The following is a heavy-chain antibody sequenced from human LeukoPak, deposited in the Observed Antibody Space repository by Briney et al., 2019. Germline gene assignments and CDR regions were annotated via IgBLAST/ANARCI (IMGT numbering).Heavy chain of an antibody. CDR3: ARDSSGYYSHEYWFDP. J-gene: IGHJ5*02. CDR1: GGTFSSYT. Sequence: SVKVSRKASGGTFSSYTISWVRQAPGQGLEWMGRIIPILGIANYAQKFQGRVTITADKSTSTAYMELSSLRSEDTAVYYCARDSSGYYSHEYWFDPWGQGTLVTVSS. D-gene: IGHD3-22*01. CDR2: IIPILGIA. V-gene: IGHV1-69*04.